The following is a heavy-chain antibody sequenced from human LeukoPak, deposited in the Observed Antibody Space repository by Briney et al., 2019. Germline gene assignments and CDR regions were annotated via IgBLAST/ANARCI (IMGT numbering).Heavy chain of an antibody. CDR2: IYYSGST. V-gene: IGHV4-39*01. CDR1: GGSINSYY. CDR3: AIKYYDILTLDY. D-gene: IGHD3-9*01. Sequence: PSETLSLTCTVSGGSINSYYWAWIRQPPGKGLEWIGSIYYSGSTYYNPSLKSRVTISVDTSKNQFSLKLSSVTAADTAVYYCAIKYYDILTLDYWGQGTLVTVSS. J-gene: IGHJ4*02.